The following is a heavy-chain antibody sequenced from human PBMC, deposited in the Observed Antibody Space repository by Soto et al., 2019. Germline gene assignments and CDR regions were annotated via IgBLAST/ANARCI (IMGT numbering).Heavy chain of an antibody. CDR1: GFTFSIFA. Sequence: GGSLRLSCAASGFTFSIFAMSWVRQAPGKGLEWVSGIGSGGADTYYADSVKGRFTISRDDSKNTLFLQMNSLRAEDTAVYYCAKDRVNHNSVWDPFDIWGQGTMVTVSS. CDR2: IGSGGADT. V-gene: IGHV3-23*01. D-gene: IGHD1-20*01. J-gene: IGHJ3*02. CDR3: AKDRVNHNSVWDPFDI.